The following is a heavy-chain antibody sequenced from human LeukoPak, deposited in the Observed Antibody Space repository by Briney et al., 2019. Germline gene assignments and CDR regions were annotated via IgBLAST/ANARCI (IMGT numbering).Heavy chain of an antibody. CDR2: LTSGGTP. Sequence: ESWGSLRLSCAASGFTFSSHAMSWVRQAPGKGLEWFSTLTSGGTPYYADSVRGRFTISRDDSKNTLYLQMNSLRAEDTALYYCARGTAFDIWGQGTMVTVSS. CDR3: ARGTAFDI. CDR1: GFTFSSHA. V-gene: IGHV3-23*01. J-gene: IGHJ3*02.